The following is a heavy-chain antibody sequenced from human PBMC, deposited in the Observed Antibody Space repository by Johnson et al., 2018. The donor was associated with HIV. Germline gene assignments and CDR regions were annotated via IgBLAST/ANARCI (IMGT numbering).Heavy chain of an antibody. Sequence: QVQLVESGGGVVQPGRSLRLSCAASGFTFSSYAMHWVRQAPGKGLEWVAVISYDGSNKYYADSVKGRFTISRDNSKNTVYLQMNSLRAEDTAVYCCAKDSAKWGVGRDAFDIWVQGTMVTVSS. V-gene: IGHV3-30*04. J-gene: IGHJ3*02. CDR3: AKDSAKWGVGRDAFDI. CDR1: GFTFSSYA. D-gene: IGHD1-26*01. CDR2: ISYDGSNK.